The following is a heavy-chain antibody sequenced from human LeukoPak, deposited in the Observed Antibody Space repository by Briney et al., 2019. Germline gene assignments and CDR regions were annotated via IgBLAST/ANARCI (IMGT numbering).Heavy chain of an antibody. Sequence: PSETLSLTCTVSGVSISTYYWSWIRQPPGKGRQWMGYIYYSGSTNYNPSLKSRVTISVDTSKNPFSLKLSSLTAADTAVYYCARAASGSNAGLFDCWGQGTLVTVSS. CDR1: GVSISTYY. CDR3: ARAASGSNAGLFDC. J-gene: IGHJ4*02. V-gene: IGHV4-59*01. D-gene: IGHD1-26*01. CDR2: IYYSGST.